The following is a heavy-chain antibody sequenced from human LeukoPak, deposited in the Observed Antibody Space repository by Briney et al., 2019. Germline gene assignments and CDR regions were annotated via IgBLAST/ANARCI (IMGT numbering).Heavy chain of an antibody. V-gene: IGHV4-38-2*02. CDR3: ARDGREYDFWSGYYRYYMDV. CDR2: IYHSGST. Sequence: SETLSLTCTVSGYSISSGYYWGWIRQPPGKGLEWIGSIYHSGSTYYNPSLKSRVTISVDTSKNQFSLKLSSVTAADTAVYYCARDGREYDFWSGYYRYYMDVWGKGTTVTVSS. D-gene: IGHD3-3*01. CDR1: GYSISSGYY. J-gene: IGHJ6*03.